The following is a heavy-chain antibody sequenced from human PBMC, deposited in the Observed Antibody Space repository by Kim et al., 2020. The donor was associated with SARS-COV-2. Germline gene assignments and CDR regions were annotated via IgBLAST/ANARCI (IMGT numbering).Heavy chain of an antibody. D-gene: IGHD3-3*01. Sequence: SETLSLTCTVSGGSISSASYYWSWIRQHPGKGLEWIGYIYYSGNTLYNPSLKSRLTMSVDTSKNQVYLNLSSVTAADTAVYYCATGYDVWSGLFAYWGRG. CDR1: GGSISSASYY. V-gene: IGHV4-31*03. J-gene: IGHJ4*02. CDR3: ATGYDVWSGLFAY. CDR2: IYYSGNT.